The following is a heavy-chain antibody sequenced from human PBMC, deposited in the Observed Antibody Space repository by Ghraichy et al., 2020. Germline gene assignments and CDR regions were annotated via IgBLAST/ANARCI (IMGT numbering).Heavy chain of an antibody. D-gene: IGHD1-14*01. CDR1: GGSISTTGYY. V-gene: IGHV4-39*01. CDR3: ARGFITGTARAFFDY. Sequence: GSLRLSCTVSGGSISTTGYYWGWIRRPPGKGLEWIGSTSSGGNTYYNPSLKRRVAISVDTSENQFSLKLNSVTAADTAVYFCARGFITGTARAFFDYWGRGAPVAVSS. J-gene: IGHJ4*02. CDR2: TSSGGNT.